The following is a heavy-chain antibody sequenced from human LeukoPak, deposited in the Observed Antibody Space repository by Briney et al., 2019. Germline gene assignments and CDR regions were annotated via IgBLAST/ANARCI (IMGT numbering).Heavy chain of an antibody. Sequence: GGSLRLSCAASGFTFRSYAMSWVGQAPGKGLEWVASISGSGGSTDYADSVKGRFTISRDNSKNTLYLQMNSLRAEDTAVYYCARQTYYYDPFDYWGQGTLVTVSS. D-gene: IGHD3-22*01. CDR2: ISGSGGST. CDR1: GFTFRSYA. J-gene: IGHJ4*02. V-gene: IGHV3-23*01. CDR3: ARQTYYYDPFDY.